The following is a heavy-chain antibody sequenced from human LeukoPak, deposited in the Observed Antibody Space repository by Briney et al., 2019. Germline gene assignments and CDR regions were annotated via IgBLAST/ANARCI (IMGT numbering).Heavy chain of an antibody. CDR1: GYTFIGYY. CDR2: INPKSGGT. Sequence: GASVKVSCKASGYTFIGYYIYWVRQAPGQGLEWMGWINPKSGGTNYAQKFQGRVTMTRDTSIGTAYMELSRLRSDDTAVYYCARTSRQEDYWGQGTLITVSS. V-gene: IGHV1-2*02. J-gene: IGHJ4*02. CDR3: ARTSRQEDY.